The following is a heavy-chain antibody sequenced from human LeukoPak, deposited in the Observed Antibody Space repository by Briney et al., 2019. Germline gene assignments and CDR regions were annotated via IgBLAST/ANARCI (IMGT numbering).Heavy chain of an antibody. CDR3: ARATTVWRYYFDY. J-gene: IGHJ4*02. D-gene: IGHD4-17*01. CDR2: IYSGGST. CDR1: GFTVSSNY. V-gene: IGHV3-53*01. Sequence: GGSLRLSCAASGFTVSSNYVSWVRQAPGKGLEWVSVIYSGGSTYYADSVKGRFTISRDNSKNTLYLQMNSLRAEDTAVYYCARATTVWRYYFDYWGQGTLVTVSS.